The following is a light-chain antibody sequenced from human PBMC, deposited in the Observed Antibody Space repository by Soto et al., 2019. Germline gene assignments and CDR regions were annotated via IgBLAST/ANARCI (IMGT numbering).Light chain of an antibody. CDR1: QDITNF. CDR2: DAS. J-gene: IGKJ4*01. Sequence: DIQMTQSPSFLSASVGDRGTITCQASQDITNFLNWYRQTPGKAPNLLIYDASNLETGVPLRFSGSGSGSDFTFTISSLQPEDVATDYCQQYNSLPLTFGGGTKVEIK. CDR3: QQYNSLPLT. V-gene: IGKV1-33*01.